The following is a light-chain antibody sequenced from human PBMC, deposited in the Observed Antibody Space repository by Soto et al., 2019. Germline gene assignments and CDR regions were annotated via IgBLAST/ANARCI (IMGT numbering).Light chain of an antibody. CDR2: STS. Sequence: QTVVTQEPSLTVSPGGTVTLTCASSTGAVTGGYYPNWFQQKPGQAPRALIYSTSNKYSWTPARFSGSLLGGKAALTLSGVQPDDEAEYYCLLYYGGAHYVFGTGTKVTVL. CDR3: LLYYGGAHYV. CDR1: TGAVTGGYY. J-gene: IGLJ1*01. V-gene: IGLV7-43*01.